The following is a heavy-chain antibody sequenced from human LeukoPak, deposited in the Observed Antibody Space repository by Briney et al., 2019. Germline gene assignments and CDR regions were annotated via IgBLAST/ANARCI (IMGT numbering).Heavy chain of an antibody. CDR2: ISWDGGST. V-gene: IGHV3-43D*03. J-gene: IGHJ4*02. D-gene: IGHD5-18*01. Sequence: GGSLRLSCAASGFTFDDYAMHWVRQAPGKGLEWVSLISWDGGSTYYADSVKGQFTISRDNSKNSLYLQMNSLRAEDTALYYCARDGSYGSFDYWGQGTLVTVSS. CDR3: ARDGSYGSFDY. CDR1: GFTFDDYA.